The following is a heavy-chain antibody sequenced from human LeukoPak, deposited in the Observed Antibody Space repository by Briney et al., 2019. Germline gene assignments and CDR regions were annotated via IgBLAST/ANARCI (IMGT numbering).Heavy chain of an antibody. CDR2: INPSGGST. CDR3: ARRGRSSGYYGVGVKTWHAFGI. V-gene: IGHV1-46*01. CDR1: GYTFTGYY. D-gene: IGHD3-22*01. Sequence: ASVKVSCKASGYTFTGYYMHWVRQAPGQGLEWMGIINPSGGSTSYAQKFQGRVTMTRDTSISTAYMELSRLRSEDTAVYYCARRGRSSGYYGVGVKTWHAFGIWGQGTMVTVSS. J-gene: IGHJ3*02.